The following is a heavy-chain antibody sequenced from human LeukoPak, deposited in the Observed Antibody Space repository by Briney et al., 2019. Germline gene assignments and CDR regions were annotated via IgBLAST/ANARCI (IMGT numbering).Heavy chain of an antibody. V-gene: IGHV1-2*06. D-gene: IGHD2-2*01. CDR2: INPNSGGT. Sequence: ASVTVSFTASGYTFTVYYMHWVRQAPGQGLEWMGRINPNSGGTNYAQKFQGRVTMTRDTSISTAYMELSRLRSDDTAVYYCAKGSGVPAATHYYYYGMDVWGQGTTVTVSS. CDR3: AKGSGVPAATHYYYYGMDV. CDR1: GYTFTVYY. J-gene: IGHJ6*02.